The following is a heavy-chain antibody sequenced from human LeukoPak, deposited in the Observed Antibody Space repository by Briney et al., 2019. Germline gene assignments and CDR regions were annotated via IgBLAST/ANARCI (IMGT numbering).Heavy chain of an antibody. J-gene: IGHJ4*02. CDR1: GFTFSSYA. D-gene: IGHD3-16*01. Sequence: GGSLRLSCAASGFTFSSYAMHWVRQAPGKGLEWVAVISYDGSNKYYADSVKGRFTISRDNSKNTLYLQMNSLRAEDTAVYYCARGAGGDYFDYWGQGTLVTVSS. CDR3: ARGAGGDYFDY. CDR2: ISYDGSNK. V-gene: IGHV3-30-3*01.